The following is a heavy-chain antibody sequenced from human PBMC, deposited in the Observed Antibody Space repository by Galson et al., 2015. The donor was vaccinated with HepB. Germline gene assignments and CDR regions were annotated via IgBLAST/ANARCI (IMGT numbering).Heavy chain of an antibody. CDR3: ARLKNWGTDHDAFDI. V-gene: IGHV4-30-4*01. Sequence: TLSLTCTVSGGSISSGDYYWSWIRQPPGKGLEWIGYIYYSGSTYYNPSLKSRVTISVDTSKNQFSPKLSSVTAADTAVYYCARLKNWGTDHDAFDIWGQGTMVTVSS. D-gene: IGHD7-27*01. J-gene: IGHJ3*02. CDR2: IYYSGST. CDR1: GGSISSGDYY.